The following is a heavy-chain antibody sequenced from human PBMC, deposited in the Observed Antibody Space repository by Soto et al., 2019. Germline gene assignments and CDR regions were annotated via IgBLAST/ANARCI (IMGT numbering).Heavy chain of an antibody. CDR2: IYPGDFDT. CDR3: LADSGSSGRHFDH. J-gene: IGHJ4*02. V-gene: IGHV5-51*01. D-gene: IGHD6-6*01. CDR1: RYSVTNYW. Sequence: PGESLKISCKGSRYSVTNYWIGWVRQMPGKGLEWMAMIYPGDFDTRYSPSFQGQVTISADKSISTAYMQWSSLKASDTAMYYCLADSGSSGRHFDHWGQGALVTVSS.